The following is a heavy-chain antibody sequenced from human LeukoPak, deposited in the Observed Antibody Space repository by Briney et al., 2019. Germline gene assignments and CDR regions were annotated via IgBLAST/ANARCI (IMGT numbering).Heavy chain of an antibody. V-gene: IGHV3-21*01. D-gene: IGHD5-18*01. CDR1: GFTFSSYS. Sequence: PGGSLRLSCAASGFTFSSYSMNWVRQAPGKGLEWVSSISSSSSYIYYADSVKGRFTISRDNAKNSLYLQMNSLRVEDTAVYYCARDRGYSYGLDYWGQGTLVTVSS. CDR2: ISSSSSYI. J-gene: IGHJ4*02. CDR3: ARDRGYSYGLDY.